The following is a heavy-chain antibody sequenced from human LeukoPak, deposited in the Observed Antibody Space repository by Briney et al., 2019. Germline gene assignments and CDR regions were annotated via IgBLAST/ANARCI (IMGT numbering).Heavy chain of an antibody. V-gene: IGHV3-53*01. Sequence: GGSLRLSCAASGLTVSSSYIWVRQAPGKGLEWVSVIYSGGSTYYADSVKGRFTISRDNSKNTLYLQMNSLRTEDTAVYYCARARPHHSSFDLKTSYYFDYWGQGTLVTVSS. J-gene: IGHJ4*02. CDR1: GLTVSSSY. CDR3: ARARPHHSSFDLKTSYYFDY. D-gene: IGHD6-6*01. CDR2: IYSGGST.